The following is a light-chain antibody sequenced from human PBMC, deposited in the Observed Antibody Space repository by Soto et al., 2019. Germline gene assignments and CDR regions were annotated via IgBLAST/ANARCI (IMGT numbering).Light chain of an antibody. J-gene: IGLJ1*01. CDR1: SSDVGGYNY. CDR3: NSYAGSPYV. V-gene: IGLV2-8*01. Sequence: QSALTQPPSASGSPGQSVTISCTGTSSDVGGYNYVSWYQQHPGKAPKLIIYEVNKPPSGVPDRFSGSKSGNTASLTVSGLQAEDEADYYCNSYAGSPYVFGTGTKVTVL. CDR2: EVN.